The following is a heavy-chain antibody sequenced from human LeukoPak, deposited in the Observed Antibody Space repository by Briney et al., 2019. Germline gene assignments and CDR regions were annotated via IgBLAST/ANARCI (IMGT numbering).Heavy chain of an antibody. CDR3: ARVRWLGNDASDI. Sequence: PGGSLRLSCSASGFTFSMSAMHWVRQGPGKGLQYVSAISSNGGSTYYADSVKGRFTISRDNSKNTLHLQMSSLRPEDTAVYYCARVRWLGNDASDIWGEGTMVTVSS. D-gene: IGHD5-24*01. J-gene: IGHJ3*02. CDR1: GFTFSMSA. CDR2: ISSNGGST. V-gene: IGHV3-64D*09.